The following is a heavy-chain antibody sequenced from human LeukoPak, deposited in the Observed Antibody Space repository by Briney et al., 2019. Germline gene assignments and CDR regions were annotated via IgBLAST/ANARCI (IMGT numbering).Heavy chain of an antibody. CDR3: ATRGYSGYEYYYYYMDV. CDR2: IYYSGST. CDR1: GGSISSYY. D-gene: IGHD5-12*01. V-gene: IGHV4-59*01. Sequence: ASETLSLTCTVSGGSISSYYWSWIRQPPGKGLEWIGYIYYSGSTNYNPSLKSRVTISVDTSKNQFSLKLSSVTAADTAVYYCATRGYSGYEYYYYYMDVWGKGTTVTISS. J-gene: IGHJ6*03.